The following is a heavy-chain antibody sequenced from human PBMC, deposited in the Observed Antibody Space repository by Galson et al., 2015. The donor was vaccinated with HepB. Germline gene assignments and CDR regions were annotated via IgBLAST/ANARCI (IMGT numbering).Heavy chain of an antibody. Sequence: SAISGDRVPSTSAVWNWIRQSPSSGPEWLGRTYFRSQWRSEYSVSGKSRITINADTSQNQLPLHLNSMTPEDTAVYYCAYGSDVWGQGSKVIVSS. V-gene: IGHV6-1*01. CDR3: AYGSDV. CDR1: GDRVPSTSAV. CDR2: TYFRSQWRS. J-gene: IGHJ6*02.